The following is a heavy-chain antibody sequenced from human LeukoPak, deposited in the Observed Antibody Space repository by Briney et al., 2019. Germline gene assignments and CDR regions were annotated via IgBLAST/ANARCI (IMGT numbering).Heavy chain of an antibody. CDR2: ISGSGGST. V-gene: IGHV3-23*01. J-gene: IGHJ4*02. CDR1: GFTISSYA. D-gene: IGHD1-26*01. Sequence: PGGSLRLSCAASGFTISSYAMSWVRQAPGKGLEWVSAISGSGGSTYYADSVKGRFTISRDDSKNTLYLQMNSLRAEDTAVYYCAKDAVGAMYYYFDYWGQGTLVTVSS. CDR3: AKDAVGAMYYYFDY.